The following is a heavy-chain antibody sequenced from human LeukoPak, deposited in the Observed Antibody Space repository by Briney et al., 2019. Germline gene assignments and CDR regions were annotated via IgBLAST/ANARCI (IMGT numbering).Heavy chain of an antibody. V-gene: IGHV3-21*01. D-gene: IGHD5-12*01. CDR1: GFTFSSYT. Sequence: GGSLRLSCAASGFTFSSYTMNWVRQAPGKGLEWVSSISSSSTYINYADSVKGRFTISRDNAKNSLYLQMNSLRAEDTAVYYCARDGATFSGYDWYYYMDVWGKGTTVTVSS. CDR2: ISSSSTYI. J-gene: IGHJ6*03. CDR3: ARDGATFSGYDWYYYMDV.